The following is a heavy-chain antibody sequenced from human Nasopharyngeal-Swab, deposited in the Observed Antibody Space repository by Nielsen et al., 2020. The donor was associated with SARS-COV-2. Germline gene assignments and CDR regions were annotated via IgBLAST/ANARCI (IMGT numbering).Heavy chain of an antibody. V-gene: IGHV3-33*01. CDR1: GFTFSSYG. J-gene: IGHJ4*02. CDR3: ARDLGGAAAGTDY. Sequence: GGSLRLSCAASGFTFSSYGTHWVRQAPGKGLEWVAVIWYDGSNKYYADSVKGRFTISRDNSKNTLYLQMNSLRAEDTAVYYCARDLGGAAAGTDYWGQGTLVTV. CDR2: IWYDGSNK. D-gene: IGHD6-13*01.